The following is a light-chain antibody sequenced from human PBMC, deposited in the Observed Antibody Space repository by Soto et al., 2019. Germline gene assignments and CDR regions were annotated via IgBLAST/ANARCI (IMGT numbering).Light chain of an antibody. V-gene: IGKV3-11*01. CDR1: QSISTY. CDR3: QQRTDCS. CDR2: DAS. Sequence: EIVLTQSPATLSMSPGDRATLSCRASQSISTYLAWYQQKPGQAPRLLIYDASIRATGIPARFSGSGSGTDFALTIGSLEPEDFAVYYCQQRTDCSFGGGTKVEIK. J-gene: IGKJ4*01.